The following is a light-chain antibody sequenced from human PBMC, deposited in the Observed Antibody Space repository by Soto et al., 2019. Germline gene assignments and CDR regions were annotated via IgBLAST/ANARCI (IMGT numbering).Light chain of an antibody. CDR2: TNN. CDR1: TSNIGSNL. Sequence: QAVVPRPPSASGTPGPRVTISCSGTTSNIGSNLVSWYQQLPGTAPNLLIHTNNKRPSGVPDRFTGSKSGTSASLAISGLQSEDEADDDCAVWDDSLAIDVFGTATKLTVL. V-gene: IGLV1-44*01. J-gene: IGLJ1*01. CDR3: AVWDDSLAIDV.